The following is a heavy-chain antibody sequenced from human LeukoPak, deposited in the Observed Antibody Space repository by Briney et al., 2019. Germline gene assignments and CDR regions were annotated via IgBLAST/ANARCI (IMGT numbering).Heavy chain of an antibody. V-gene: IGHV3-7*01. D-gene: IGHD3-10*01. CDR3: VRDSRTYGYF. CDR1: GFSFSNFW. CDR2: MKPDASHI. J-gene: IGHJ4*02. Sequence: PGGSLRLSCAASGFSFSNFWMAWVRQRPGGGLEWVANMKPDASHISYVDSVEGRFTISRDNAKNSLYLQMDSLRAEDTAVYYCVRDSRTYGYFWGRGTLVTVSS.